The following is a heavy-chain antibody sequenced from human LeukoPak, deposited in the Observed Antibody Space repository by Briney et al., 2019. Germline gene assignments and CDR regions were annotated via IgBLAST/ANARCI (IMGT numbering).Heavy chain of an antibody. Sequence: SVKVSCKASGGTFSSYAISWVRQAPGQGLEWMGRIIPILGIANYAQKFQGRVTITADKSTSTAYMELSSLGSEDTAVYYCARDGYGDYVFDYWGQGTLVTVSS. V-gene: IGHV1-69*04. D-gene: IGHD4-17*01. CDR1: GGTFSSYA. J-gene: IGHJ4*02. CDR3: ARDGYGDYVFDY. CDR2: IIPILGIA.